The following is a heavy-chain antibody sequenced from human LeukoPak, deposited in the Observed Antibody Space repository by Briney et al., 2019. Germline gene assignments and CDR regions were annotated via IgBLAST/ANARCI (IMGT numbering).Heavy chain of an antibody. V-gene: IGHV3-66*01. CDR1: GFTVSSNY. D-gene: IGHD5-12*01. Sequence: GGSLRLSCAVSGFTVSSNYMSWVRQAPGKGLGWVSIIYSGGSTYYADSVKGRFTISRDNSKNILYLQMNSLRAEDTALYYCARVGYTDTWYSSPPFDYWGQGTLVTVSS. CDR2: IYSGGST. CDR3: ARVGYTDTWYSSPPFDY. J-gene: IGHJ4*02.